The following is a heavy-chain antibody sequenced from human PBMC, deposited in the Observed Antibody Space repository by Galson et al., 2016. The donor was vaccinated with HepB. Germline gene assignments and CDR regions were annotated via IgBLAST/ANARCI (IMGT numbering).Heavy chain of an antibody. CDR2: ISYDGSNK. J-gene: IGHJ6*02. V-gene: IGHV3-30-3*01. CDR3: TKDRVPLNSHSYYYGMYV. Sequence: SLRLSCAASGFTFSNYAMHWVRQAPGKGLEWVAVISYDGSNKYYADSVKGRFTISRDNSKNTLYLQMNSLRAEDTAVYYCTKDRVPLNSHSYYYGMYVWGQGNTVTVSS. D-gene: IGHD2-21*01. CDR1: GFTFSNYA.